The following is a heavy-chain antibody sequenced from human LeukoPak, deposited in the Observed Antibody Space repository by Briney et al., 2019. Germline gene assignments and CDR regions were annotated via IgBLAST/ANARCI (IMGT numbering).Heavy chain of an antibody. V-gene: IGHV3-7*01. J-gene: IGHJ4*02. Sequence: GGSLRLSCAASGFTFSSYWMSWVRQAPGKGLEWVANIKQDGSEKYYVDSVKGRFTISRGNAKNSLYLQMNSLRTEDTALYYCASEKIQLWCCDYCGQGTLVTVSS. CDR3: ASEKIQLWCCDY. CDR2: IKQDGSEK. D-gene: IGHD5-18*01. CDR1: GFTFSSYW.